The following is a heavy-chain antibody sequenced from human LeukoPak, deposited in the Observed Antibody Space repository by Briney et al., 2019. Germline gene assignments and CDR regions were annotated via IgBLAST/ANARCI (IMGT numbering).Heavy chain of an antibody. D-gene: IGHD4-17*01. J-gene: IGHJ5*02. CDR1: GNSFGDYY. Sequence: NPSETLSLTCTVSGNSFGDYYWSWIRQPAGKGLEWIGRIYTSGSTTYNPSLKSRVTMSVDTSKSQFSLNLMSVTAADTAVYYCTRDTGTTGEVKFDPWGQGTLVTVSS. CDR2: IYTSGST. CDR3: TRDTGTTGEVKFDP. V-gene: IGHV4-4*07.